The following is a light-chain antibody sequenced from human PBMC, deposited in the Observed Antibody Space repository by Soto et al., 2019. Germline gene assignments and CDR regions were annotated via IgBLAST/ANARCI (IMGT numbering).Light chain of an antibody. CDR3: QQYNTWIT. CDR1: QSVSSN. J-gene: IGKJ5*01. Sequence: IVMKQSAATLSVTPGERATLSCRASQSVSSNLAWYQQKPGQAPRLLIYGASTRATGIPARFSGSGSGTEFTLTISSLQSEDFAVYYCQQYNTWITFGQGTRLE. CDR2: GAS. V-gene: IGKV3-15*01.